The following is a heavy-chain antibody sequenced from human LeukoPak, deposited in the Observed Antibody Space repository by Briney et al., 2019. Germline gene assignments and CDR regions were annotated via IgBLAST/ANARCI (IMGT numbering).Heavy chain of an antibody. Sequence: SETLSLTCTVSGAPINSYYWNWIRQPPGKGLEWIGSIYYSGSTHYNPSLRSRITISVDTSKNQFSLQLRSVTAADTAVYYCARNVSTGYFDYWGQGTLVTVSS. V-gene: IGHV4-59*08. J-gene: IGHJ4*02. CDR3: ARNVSTGYFDY. CDR1: GAPINSYY. CDR2: IYYSGST. D-gene: IGHD3-22*01.